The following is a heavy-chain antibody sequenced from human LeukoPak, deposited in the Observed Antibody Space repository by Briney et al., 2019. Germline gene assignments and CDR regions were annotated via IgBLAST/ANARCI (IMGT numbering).Heavy chain of an antibody. J-gene: IGHJ4*02. CDR3: ARARIAAPLLDY. V-gene: IGHV3-48*03. Sequence: GGSLRLSCVASGFIFSNYEMNWVRQTPGKGLEWVSYISDHGKSRNYVDSVKGRFTISRDNAKNSLYLQMNSLRVEDTASYFCARARIAAPLLDYWGQGTPVTVSS. D-gene: IGHD6-13*01. CDR2: ISDHGKSR. CDR1: GFIFSNYE.